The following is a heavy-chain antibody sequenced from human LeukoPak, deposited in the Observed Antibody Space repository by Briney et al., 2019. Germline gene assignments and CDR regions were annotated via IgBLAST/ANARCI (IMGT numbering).Heavy chain of an antibody. V-gene: IGHV3-33*01. Sequence: GGSLRLSCAASGFTFSSYGMHWVRQAPGKGLEWVALIWYDGSSKKHADSVRGRFTISRGDSKNTLYLQMDSLRAEDTAVYYCATDRGVFGSKQGSYFDFWGQGTLVTVSS. CDR2: IWYDGSSK. D-gene: IGHD3-10*01. CDR1: GFTFSSYG. CDR3: ATDRGVFGSKQGSYFDF. J-gene: IGHJ4*02.